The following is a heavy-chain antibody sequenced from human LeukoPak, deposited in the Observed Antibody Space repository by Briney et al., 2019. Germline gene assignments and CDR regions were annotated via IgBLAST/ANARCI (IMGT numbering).Heavy chain of an antibody. V-gene: IGHV1-24*01. J-gene: IGHJ1*01. CDR1: GYTLTYLA. Sequence: ASVKVSCKVSGYTLTYLAMHWVRQAPGKGLEWMGGFDPEDGETIYAQNFQGRVTMTEDTSTDTAYMELSSLRSEDTAVYYFATNSGSYFLHWGQGTLVTVSS. CDR3: ATNSGSYFLH. CDR2: FDPEDGET. D-gene: IGHD1-26*01.